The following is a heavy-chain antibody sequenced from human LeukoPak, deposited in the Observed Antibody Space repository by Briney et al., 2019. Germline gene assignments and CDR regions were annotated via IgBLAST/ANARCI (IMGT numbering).Heavy chain of an antibody. D-gene: IGHD3-10*01. CDR1: GGSISSSNW. J-gene: IGHJ4*02. CDR2: IYHSGST. CDR3: ARDPYTMVRGVPRY. Sequence: SETLSLTCAVSGGSISSSNWWSWVRQPPGKGLEWIGEIYHSGSTNYNPSLKSRVTISVDKSKNQFSLKLSSVTAADTAVYYCARDPYTMVRGVPRYWGQGTLVTVSS. V-gene: IGHV4-4*02.